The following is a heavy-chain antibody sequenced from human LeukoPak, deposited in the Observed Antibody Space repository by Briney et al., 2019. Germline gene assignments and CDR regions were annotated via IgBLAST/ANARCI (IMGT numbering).Heavy chain of an antibody. V-gene: IGHV1-2*02. CDR2: INPNSGDP. D-gene: IGHD5-24*01. CDR3: VRGGDGDRRDFDY. J-gene: IGHJ4*02. CDR1: GYIFTAYY. Sequence: ASVKVSCKASGYIFTAYYSHWVRQAPGQGLEWMGWINPNSGDPNYAQNFQGRVTMSRDTSISTAYMELSSLRSDDKAVYYCVRGGDGDRRDFDYWGQGTLVTVSS.